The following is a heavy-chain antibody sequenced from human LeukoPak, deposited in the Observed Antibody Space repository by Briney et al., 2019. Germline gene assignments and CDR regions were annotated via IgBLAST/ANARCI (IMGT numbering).Heavy chain of an antibody. J-gene: IGHJ5*02. CDR1: GYSFTDKY. Sequence: ASVKVSCKASGYSFTDKYMHWVRQAPGQGPEWMGRINPKSGGTNYAQKFQGRVTMTTDTSVSTAYMELSRLTSDDTAVYYCARAGGRSWFDPWGQGTLVTVSS. CDR2: INPKSGGT. V-gene: IGHV1-2*02. CDR3: ARAGGRSWFDP.